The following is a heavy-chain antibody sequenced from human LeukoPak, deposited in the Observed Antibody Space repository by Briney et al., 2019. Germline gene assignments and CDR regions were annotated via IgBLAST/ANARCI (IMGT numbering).Heavy chain of an antibody. CDR2: IYNSGST. Sequence: PSETLSLTCAVSGYSISSGYYWGWIRQPPGKGLEWIGSIYNSGSTYYNPSLKSRVTISVDTSKNQFSLKLSSVTAADTAVYYCAREIVVVPAAMPGLCYMDVGGKGTTVTVSS. J-gene: IGHJ6*03. CDR3: AREIVVVPAAMPGLCYMDV. V-gene: IGHV4-38-2*02. CDR1: GYSISSGYY. D-gene: IGHD2-2*01.